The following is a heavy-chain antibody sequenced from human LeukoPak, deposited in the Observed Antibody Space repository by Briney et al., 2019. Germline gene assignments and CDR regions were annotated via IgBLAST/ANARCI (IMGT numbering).Heavy chain of an antibody. CDR1: GFIFSDFY. V-gene: IGHV3-11*05. CDR2: ITPSGSYT. J-gene: IGHJ4*02. CDR3: ASDQVSGVFDY. Sequence: PGGSLRLSCAGSGFIFSDFYMNWVRQAPGKGLEWLAYITPSGSYTAYGDSVKGRFVVSRDNTKDSVYLQMNSLRAEDTAMYFFASDQVSGVFDYWGQGARVTVS. D-gene: IGHD5/OR15-5a*01.